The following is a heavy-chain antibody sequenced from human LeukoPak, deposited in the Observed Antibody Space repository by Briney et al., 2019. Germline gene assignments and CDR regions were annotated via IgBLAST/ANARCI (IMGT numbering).Heavy chain of an antibody. D-gene: IGHD3-10*01. CDR2: INPNSGGT. J-gene: IGHJ6*02. CDR1: GYTFTGYY. V-gene: IGHV1-2*04. Sequence: GASVKVSCKASGYTFTGYYMHWVRQAPGQGLEWMGWINPNSGGTNYAQKFQGWVTMTRDTSISTAYMELSRLRSDDTAVYYCARSNPSLWPGGQYYGMDVWGQGTTVTVSS. CDR3: ARSNPSLWPGGQYYGMDV.